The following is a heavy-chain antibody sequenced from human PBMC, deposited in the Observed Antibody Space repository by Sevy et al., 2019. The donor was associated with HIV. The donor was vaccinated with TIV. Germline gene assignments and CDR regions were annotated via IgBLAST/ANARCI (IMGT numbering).Heavy chain of an antibody. D-gene: IGHD1-1*01. CDR3: ALERLSSNVAEYFQN. V-gene: IGHV3-30-3*01. Sequence: GGSLRLSCAASGFTFSSFFMHWVRQAPGKGLEWVATISYDGSNEHYADSVKGRFTISRDNSKNALYLQMTSVRAEDTAVYYCALERLSSNVAEYFQNWGQGTLVTVSS. CDR2: ISYDGSNE. J-gene: IGHJ1*01. CDR1: GFTFSSFF.